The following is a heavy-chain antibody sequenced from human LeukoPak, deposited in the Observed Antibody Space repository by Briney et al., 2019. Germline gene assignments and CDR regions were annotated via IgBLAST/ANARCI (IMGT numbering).Heavy chain of an antibody. CDR1: GGSISSSSYY. V-gene: IGHV4-39*01. CDR3: ASMSKYYFDY. Sequence: SETLSLTCTVSGGSISSSSYYWGWIRRPPGKGLEWIGSIYYSGSTYYNPSLKSRVTISVDTSKNQFSLKLSSVTAADTAVYYCASMSKYYFDYWGQGTLVTVSS. D-gene: IGHD3-16*01. CDR2: IYYSGST. J-gene: IGHJ4*02.